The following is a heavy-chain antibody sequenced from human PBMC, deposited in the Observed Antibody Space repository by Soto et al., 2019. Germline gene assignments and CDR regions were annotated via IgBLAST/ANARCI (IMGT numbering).Heavy chain of an antibody. Sequence: ASVKVSCKASGYTFTSYAMHWVRQAPGQRLEWMGWINAGNGNTKYSQKLQGRVTITRDTSASTAYMELSSLRSEDTAVYYCARGGGIVVVTAPYDHWGQGTLVTVSS. J-gene: IGHJ4*02. CDR1: GYTFTSYA. V-gene: IGHV1-3*01. CDR3: ARGGGIVVVTAPYDH. CDR2: INAGNGNT. D-gene: IGHD2-21*02.